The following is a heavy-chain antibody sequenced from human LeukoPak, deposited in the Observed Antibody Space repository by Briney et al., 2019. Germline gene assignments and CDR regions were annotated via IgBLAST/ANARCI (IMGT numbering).Heavy chain of an antibody. J-gene: IGHJ6*02. Sequence: ASVKVSCKASGGTFSSYAISWVRQAPGQGLEWMGGIIPIFGTANYAQKFQGGVTINADESTSTAYMELSSLRSEDTAVYYCARGSGYSYGISVMDVWGQGTTVTVSS. CDR2: IIPIFGTA. CDR1: GGTFSSYA. D-gene: IGHD5-18*01. CDR3: ARGSGYSYGISVMDV. V-gene: IGHV1-69*01.